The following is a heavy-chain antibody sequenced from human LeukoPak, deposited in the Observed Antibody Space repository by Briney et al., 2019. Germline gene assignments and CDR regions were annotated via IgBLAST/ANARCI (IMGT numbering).Heavy chain of an antibody. CDR1: GFTFSSYG. Sequence: GGSLRLSCAASGFTFSSYGMHWVRQAPGKGLEWVAVIWYEGSNEYYADSVKGRIIISRDGAKHTLYLQMNSLRAEDTAVYYCVRDMSKAVTGTGAFDLWGQGTTVTVSS. CDR2: IWYEGSNE. D-gene: IGHD1-7*01. CDR3: VRDMSKAVTGTGAFDL. J-gene: IGHJ3*01. V-gene: IGHV3-33*01.